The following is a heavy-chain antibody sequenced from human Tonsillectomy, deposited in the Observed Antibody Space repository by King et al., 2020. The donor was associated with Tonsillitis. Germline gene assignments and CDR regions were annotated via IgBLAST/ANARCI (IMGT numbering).Heavy chain of an antibody. J-gene: IGHJ4*02. V-gene: IGHV3-15*01. CDR2: IKSKTDGGTT. CDR1: GFTFSNAW. Sequence: VQLVESGGGLVKPGGSLRLSCAASGFTFSNAWMSWVRQAPGKGLEWVGRIKSKTDGGTTDYAAPVKGRFTISRDDSKNTLYLQMNSLKTEDTAVYYCTTQLWFGELIDYWGQGTLVTVSS. D-gene: IGHD3-10*01. CDR3: TTQLWFGELIDY.